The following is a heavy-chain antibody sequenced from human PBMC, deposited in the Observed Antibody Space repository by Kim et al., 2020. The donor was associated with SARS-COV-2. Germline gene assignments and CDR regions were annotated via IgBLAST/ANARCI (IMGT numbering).Heavy chain of an antibody. CDR3: ARGGYDSSGYSPGDGYFDY. CDR2: IWYDGSNK. V-gene: IGHV3-33*08. CDR1: GFTFSSYG. D-gene: IGHD3-22*01. Sequence: GGSLRLSCAASGFTFSSYGMHWVRQAPGKGLEWVAVIWYDGSNKYYADSVKGRFTISRDNSKNTLYLQMNSLRAEDTAVYYCARGGYDSSGYSPGDGYFDYWGQGTLVTVSS. J-gene: IGHJ4*02.